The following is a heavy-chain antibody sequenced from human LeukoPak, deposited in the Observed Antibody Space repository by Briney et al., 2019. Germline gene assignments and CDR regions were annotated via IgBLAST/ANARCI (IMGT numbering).Heavy chain of an antibody. CDR3: ARAVAVYSFDY. Sequence: PSETLSLTCTVSGGSISSYYWSWIRQPPGKGLEWIGYIYYGGSTNYNPSLKSRVTISVDTSKNQFSLKLSSVTAADTAVYYCARAVAVYSFDYWGQGTLVTVSS. CDR1: GGSISSYY. V-gene: IGHV4-59*01. CDR2: IYYGGST. D-gene: IGHD6-19*01. J-gene: IGHJ4*02.